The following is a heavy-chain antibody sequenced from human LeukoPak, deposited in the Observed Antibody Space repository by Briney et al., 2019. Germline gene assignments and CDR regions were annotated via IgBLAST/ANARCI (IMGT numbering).Heavy chain of an antibody. CDR2: MSPNSGDT. Sequence: ASVKVSCKASGYTFTSYDFNWVRQATGQRPEWMGWMSPNSGDTGYAQKFQGRVTITADESTSTAYMELSSLRSEDTAVYYCARVPPLNYYDSSGYYLDYWSQGTLVTVSS. CDR3: ARVPPLNYYDSSGYYLDY. CDR1: GYTFTSYD. V-gene: IGHV1-8*01. D-gene: IGHD3-22*01. J-gene: IGHJ4*02.